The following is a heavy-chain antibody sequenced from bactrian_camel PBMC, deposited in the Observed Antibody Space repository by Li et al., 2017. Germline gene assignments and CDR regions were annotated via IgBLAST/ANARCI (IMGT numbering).Heavy chain of an antibody. Sequence: HVQLVESGGGSVLAGGSLRLSCVLSGSISSTNCVGWFRQAPGKEREGVARIKTGDGSTYYADSVKGRFTISQDKAKNTVYLQMNSLKPEDSAMYYCAASRWVCLLAPASFGIWGQGTQVTVS. CDR1: GSISSTNC. J-gene: IGHJ6*01. D-gene: IGHD1*01. CDR3: AASRWVCLLAPASFGI. CDR2: IKTGDGST. V-gene: IGHV3S54*01.